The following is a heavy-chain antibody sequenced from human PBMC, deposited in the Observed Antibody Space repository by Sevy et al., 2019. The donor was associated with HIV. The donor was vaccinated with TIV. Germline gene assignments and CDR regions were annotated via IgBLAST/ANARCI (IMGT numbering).Heavy chain of an antibody. J-gene: IGHJ4*02. Sequence: GGSLRLSCAASGFTFSSYAMSWVRQAPGKGLEWVSAISGSGGSTYYADSVKGRFTISRDNSKNTLYLQMNSLRAEETAVYYCAKDRGIAVAGTEEVGYWGQGTLVTVSS. D-gene: IGHD6-19*01. V-gene: IGHV3-23*01. CDR1: GFTFSSYA. CDR3: AKDRGIAVAGTEEVGY. CDR2: ISGSGGST.